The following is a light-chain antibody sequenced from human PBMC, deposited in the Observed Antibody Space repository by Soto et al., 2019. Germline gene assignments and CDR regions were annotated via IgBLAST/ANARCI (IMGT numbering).Light chain of an antibody. CDR2: GAS. J-gene: IGKJ4*01. CDR3: QQRSTWPPVT. V-gene: IGKV3D-20*02. Sequence: EILLTQSPGTLSLSPGERVTLSCRASQSVRSSYLAWYEQKPGQAPRLLIYGASSRATGIPARFSGSGSGTDLTLTISSLDTEHFGVYYCQQRSTWPPVTCGGGTKVYI. CDR1: QSVRSSY.